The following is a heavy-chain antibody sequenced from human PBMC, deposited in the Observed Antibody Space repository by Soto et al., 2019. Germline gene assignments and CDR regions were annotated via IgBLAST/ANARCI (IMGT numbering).Heavy chain of an antibody. CDR2: ILYDGSKK. V-gene: IGHV3-30*18. J-gene: IGHJ4*02. CDR3: VKDLAHMADH. Sequence: QVQLVESGGGVVHPGRSLTLSCEASGFTFNSYGMYWVRQAPGKGLEWVSYILYDGSKKYYADSVKGRFTISRDNPKNTLYLQMDNMSPEETAVYYCVKDLAHMADHWGQGTLVIVSS. CDR1: GFTFNSYG.